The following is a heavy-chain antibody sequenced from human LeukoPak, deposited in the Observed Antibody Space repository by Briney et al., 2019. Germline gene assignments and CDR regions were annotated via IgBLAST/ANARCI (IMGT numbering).Heavy chain of an antibody. CDR1: GGSINSYY. CDR2: IYYSGST. D-gene: IGHD3-3*01. V-gene: IGHV4-59*01. Sequence: SXXLSLTCTVSGGSINSYYWSWIRQPPGKGLEWIGYIYYSGSTNYNPSLKSRVTISVETSKNQFSLKLSSVTAADTAVYYCARGYYDFWSGYYSGMGWDHWGQGTLVTVSS. CDR3: ARGYYDFWSGYYSGMGWDH. J-gene: IGHJ4*02.